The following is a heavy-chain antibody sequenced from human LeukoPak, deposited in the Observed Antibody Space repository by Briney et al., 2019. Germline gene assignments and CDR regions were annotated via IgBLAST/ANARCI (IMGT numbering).Heavy chain of an antibody. J-gene: IGHJ4*02. CDR3: ARVGIAVADYYFDY. CDR1: GCSISSYY. CDR2: IYYSGSS. V-gene: IGHV4-59*01. D-gene: IGHD6-19*01. Sequence: SETLSLTCTVSGCSISSYYWSWFRQPPAKGLQGIGDIYYSGSSNYNHSLKSRVTISVDTSKNHFSLKLSSVTAADTVVYYCARVGIAVADYYFDYWGQGTLVSVSS.